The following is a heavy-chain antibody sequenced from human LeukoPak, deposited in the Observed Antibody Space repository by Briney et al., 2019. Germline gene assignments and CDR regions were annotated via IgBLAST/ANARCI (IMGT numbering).Heavy chain of an antibody. CDR3: ARDRDCGDGGCYPHFDY. CDR1: GFTFSRYS. D-gene: IGHD2-15*01. J-gene: IGHJ4*02. V-gene: IGHV3-21*01. Sequence: KPGGSLRLSCAASGFTFSRYSMNWVRQAPGKGLEWVASISSTSTFIYSADSVKGRFTISRDTAKNSLFLQMNSLRAEDTAIYYCARDRDCGDGGCYPHFDYWGQGVLVTVSS. CDR2: ISSTSTFI.